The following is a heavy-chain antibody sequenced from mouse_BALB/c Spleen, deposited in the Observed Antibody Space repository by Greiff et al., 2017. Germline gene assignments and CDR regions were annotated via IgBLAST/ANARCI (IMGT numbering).Heavy chain of an antibody. V-gene: IGHV6-6*02. CDR1: GFTFSNYW. CDR3: TRPLNYYGSSYYFDY. CDR2: IRLKSNNYAT. D-gene: IGHD1-1*01. Sequence: QSGGGLVQPGGSMKLSCVASGFTFSNYWMNWVRQSPEKGLEWVAEIRLKSNNYATHYAESVKGRFTISRDDSKSSVYLQMNNLRAEDTGIYYCTRPLNYYGSSYYFDYWGQGTTLTVSS. J-gene: IGHJ2*01.